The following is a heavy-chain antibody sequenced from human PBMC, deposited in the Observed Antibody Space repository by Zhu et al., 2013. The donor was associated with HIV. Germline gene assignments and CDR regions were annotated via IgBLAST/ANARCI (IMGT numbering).Heavy chain of an antibody. CDR1: GYSFSDYY. CDR2: INPNSGGT. J-gene: IGHJ4*02. V-gene: IGHV1-2*02. CDR3: AKVTSYTSGPFDY. D-gene: IGHD6-19*01. Sequence: QVQLVQSGAEVEKPGASVKVSCKASGYSFSDYYMHWVRQAPGQGLEWMGWINPNSGGTNYVKKFQGRVTMTRDTSISTAYMELSGLRSDDTAMYYCAKVTSYTSGPFDYWGQGTLVTVSS.